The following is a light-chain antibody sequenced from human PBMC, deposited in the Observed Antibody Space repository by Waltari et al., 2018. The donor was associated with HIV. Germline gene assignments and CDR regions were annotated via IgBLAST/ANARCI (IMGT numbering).Light chain of an antibody. CDR1: SSDVGGYNY. V-gene: IGLV2-11*01. Sequence: QSALTQPRSVSGSPGQSVTISCTGTSSDVGGYNYVSWYQQHPGKAPKLMIYDVSKRPSGVLDRFSGSKSGNTASLTISGLQAEDEADYYCCSYAGSYGVVFGGGTKLTVL. CDR3: CSYAGSYGVV. CDR2: DVS. J-gene: IGLJ2*01.